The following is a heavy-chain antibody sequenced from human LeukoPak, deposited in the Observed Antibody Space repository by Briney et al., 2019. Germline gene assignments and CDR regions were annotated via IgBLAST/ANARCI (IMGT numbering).Heavy chain of an antibody. V-gene: IGHV3-21*01. D-gene: IGHD2-2*01. J-gene: IGHJ3*02. Sequence: GGSLRLSCAGSGFTFSTYSMNWVRQGPGKGLEWVSSISSSGTYTYYVDSVKGRFTISIDNAKNSLYLQMNSLRAEDTAVYYCARRYCTSTTCDSFDMWGQGTMVTVSS. CDR2: ISSSGTYT. CDR3: ARRYCTSTTCDSFDM. CDR1: GFTFSTYS.